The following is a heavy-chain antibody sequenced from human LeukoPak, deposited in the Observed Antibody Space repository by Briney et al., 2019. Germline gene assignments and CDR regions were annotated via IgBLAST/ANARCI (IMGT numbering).Heavy chain of an antibody. J-gene: IGHJ4*02. CDR1: GFIFNSYG. V-gene: IGHV3-30*18. CDR2: ISYDGSNK. D-gene: IGHD3-22*01. Sequence: GGSLRLSCAASGFIFNSYGMHWVRQAPGKGLEWVAVISYDGSNKYYADSVKGRFTISRDNSKNTLYLQMNSLRAEDTAVYYCAKDLRYYDSSGYLDYWGQGTLVTVSS. CDR3: AKDLRYYDSSGYLDY.